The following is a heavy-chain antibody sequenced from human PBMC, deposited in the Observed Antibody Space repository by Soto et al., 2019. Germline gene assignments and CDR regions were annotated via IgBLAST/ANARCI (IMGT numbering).Heavy chain of an antibody. Sequence: GGSLRLSCAASGFTFSSYAMSWVRQAPGKGLEWVSAISGSGGSTYYADSVKGRFTISRDNSKNTLYLQMNSLRAEDTAVYYCAKDARPPRDDPYDYIWGTPGGLFDYWGQGTLVTISS. CDR1: GFTFSSYA. J-gene: IGHJ4*02. V-gene: IGHV3-23*01. D-gene: IGHD3-16*01. CDR2: ISGSGGST. CDR3: AKDARPPRDDPYDYIWGTPGGLFDY.